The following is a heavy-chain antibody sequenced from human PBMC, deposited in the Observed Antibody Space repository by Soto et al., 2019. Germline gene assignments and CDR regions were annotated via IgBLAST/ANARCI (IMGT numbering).Heavy chain of an antibody. CDR2: INAGNGNT. V-gene: IGHV1-3*01. D-gene: IGHD6-13*01. CDR1: GYTFTSYA. CDR3: AVDSRPYRSQTKYYYYGMDV. Sequence: ASVKVSCKASGYTFTSYAMHLVRQAPGQRLEWMGWINAGNGNTKYSQKFQGRVTITRDTSASTAYMELSSLRSEDTAVYYCAVDSRPYRSQTKYYYYGMDVWGQGTTVTVSS. J-gene: IGHJ6*02.